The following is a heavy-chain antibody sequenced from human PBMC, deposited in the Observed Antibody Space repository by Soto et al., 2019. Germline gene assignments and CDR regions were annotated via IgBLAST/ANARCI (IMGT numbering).Heavy chain of an antibody. D-gene: IGHD1-26*01. CDR3: ATNRGAPTLGWFDP. V-gene: IGHV1-24*01. CDR1: GYTLTELS. CDR2: FDPEDGET. Sequence: QVQLVQSGAGVKKPGASVKVSCKVSGYTLTELSMHWVRQAPGKGLEWMGGFDPEDGETIYAQKFQGRVTMIEDTSTDTDYMELSSLRSEDTAVYYCATNRGAPTLGWFDPWGQGTLVTVSS. J-gene: IGHJ5*02.